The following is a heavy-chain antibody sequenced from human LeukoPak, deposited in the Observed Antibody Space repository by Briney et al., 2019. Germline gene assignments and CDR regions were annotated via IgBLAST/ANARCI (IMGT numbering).Heavy chain of an antibody. J-gene: IGHJ5*02. V-gene: IGHV4-4*09. CDR3: ARVLRYCSSTSCYSWFDP. CDR1: GDSISSYY. CDR2: IYTSGST. Sequence: SETLSLTCTVSGDSISSYYWSWIRQPPGKGLEWIGYIYTSGSTNYNPSLKSRVTISVDTSKNQFSLKLSSVTTADTAVYYCARVLRYCSSTSCYSWFDPWGQGTLVTVSS. D-gene: IGHD2-2*02.